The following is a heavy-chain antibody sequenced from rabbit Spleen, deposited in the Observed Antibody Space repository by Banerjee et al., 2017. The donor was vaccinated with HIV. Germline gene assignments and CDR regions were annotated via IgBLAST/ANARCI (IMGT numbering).Heavy chain of an antibody. CDR2: IDSGSSGFT. CDR1: GVSFSSSSY. V-gene: IGHV1S45*01. D-gene: IGHD1-1*01. Sequence: QEQLVESGGDLVKPGASLTLTCTASGVSFSSSSYMCWVHQAPGKGLEWIACIDSGSSGFTYFAARAKGRFSISKTSSSTVTLQMTRLTAADTATYFCARDTSSSFSSYGMDLWGQGTLVTVS. CDR3: ARDTSSSFSSYGMDL. J-gene: IGHJ6*01.